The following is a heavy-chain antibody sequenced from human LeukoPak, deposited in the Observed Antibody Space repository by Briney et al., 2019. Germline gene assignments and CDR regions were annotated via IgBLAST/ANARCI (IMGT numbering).Heavy chain of an antibody. Sequence: ASVEVSCKASGYTFTSYGISWVRQAPGQGLEWMGWIGAYNGNTNYAQKLQGRVTMTTDTSTSTAYMELRSLRSDDTAVYYCARYYDILTGLHFDYWGQGTLVTVSS. CDR1: GYTFTSYG. CDR2: IGAYNGNT. CDR3: ARYYDILTGLHFDY. D-gene: IGHD3-9*01. V-gene: IGHV1-18*01. J-gene: IGHJ4*02.